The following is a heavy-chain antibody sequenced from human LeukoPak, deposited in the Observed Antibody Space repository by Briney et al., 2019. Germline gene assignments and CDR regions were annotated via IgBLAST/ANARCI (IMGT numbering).Heavy chain of an antibody. CDR1: GYTFTGYY. J-gene: IGHJ4*02. CDR2: INANSGGT. D-gene: IGHD2-2*01. Sequence: ASVKVSCKASGYTFTGYYIHWVRQAPGQGLEWMGWINANSGGTNYAQKFQGRVTMTRDTSTRTAYMELSSLRSDDTAVYYCARDSRISCSSTSCPHAYWGQGTLVIVSS. CDR3: ARDSRISCSSTSCPHAY. V-gene: IGHV1-2*02.